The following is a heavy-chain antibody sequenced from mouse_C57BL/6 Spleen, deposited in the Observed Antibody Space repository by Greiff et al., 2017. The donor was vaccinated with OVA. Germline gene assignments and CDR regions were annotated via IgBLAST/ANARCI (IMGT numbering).Heavy chain of an antibody. J-gene: IGHJ2*01. CDR1: GFSFTTYA. D-gene: IGHD2-12*01. V-gene: IGHV10-1*01. CDR3: VREDSHFDY. Sequence: EVQVVESGGGLVQPKGSLKLSCAASGFSFTTYAMNWVRQAPGKGLEWVARIRRKSNNYATYYAVSGKDRFTIARDASEGMRDLQMKNSKTEDAARYYSVREDSHFDYWGQGTTLTVSS. CDR2: IRRKSNNYAT.